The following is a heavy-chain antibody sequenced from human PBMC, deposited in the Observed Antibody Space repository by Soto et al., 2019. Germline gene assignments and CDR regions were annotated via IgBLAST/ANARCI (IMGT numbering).Heavy chain of an antibody. CDR1: GFTFSSYA. V-gene: IGHV3-30-3*01. CDR2: ISYDGSNK. D-gene: IGHD3-10*01. CDR3: ARDTYFYGSGSQQPYYYGMDV. J-gene: IGHJ6*02. Sequence: PGGSLRLSCAASGFTFSSYAMHWVRQAPGKGLEWVAVISYDGSNKYYADSVKGRFTISRDNSKNTLYLQMNSLRAEDTAVYYCARDTYFYGSGSQQPYYYGMDVWGQGTTVTVSS.